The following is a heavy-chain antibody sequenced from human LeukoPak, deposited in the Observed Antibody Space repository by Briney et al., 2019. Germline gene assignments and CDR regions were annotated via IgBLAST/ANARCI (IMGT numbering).Heavy chain of an antibody. Sequence: GGSLRLSCAASGFTFSSYAMNWVRQAPGKGLEWVSAISGSGVSTYYADSVKGRFTISRDNSKNTLYLQMNSLRAEDTAVYYCAKDLLASDAFDIWGQGTMVTVSS. CDR2: ISGSGVST. V-gene: IGHV3-23*01. CDR1: GFTFSSYA. CDR3: AKDLLASDAFDI. J-gene: IGHJ3*02.